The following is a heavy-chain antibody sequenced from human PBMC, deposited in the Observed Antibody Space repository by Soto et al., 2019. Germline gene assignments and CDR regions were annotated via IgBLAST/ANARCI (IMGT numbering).Heavy chain of an antibody. Sequence: SETLSLTCTVSGGSISNYFCNWIRQPAGKGLEWIGRIDNSGSTNYNPSLKSRITMSADTSRNQFSLKLNSVTAADTAVYYRARGGQDFWSGPFDYWGQGALVTVSS. V-gene: IGHV4-4*07. CDR2: IDNSGST. D-gene: IGHD3-3*01. J-gene: IGHJ4*02. CDR3: ARGGQDFWSGPFDY. CDR1: GGSISNYF.